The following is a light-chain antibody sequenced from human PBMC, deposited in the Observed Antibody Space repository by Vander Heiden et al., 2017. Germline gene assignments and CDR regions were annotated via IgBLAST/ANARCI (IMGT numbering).Light chain of an antibody. Sequence: SALTQPAPVSGSPGRSITISCTGTSSDVGGYNYVSWYQQHPGKAPKLMIYDVSNRPSGVSNRFSGSKSDNTASLTISGLQAEDEADYYCSSYTSSSTLVFGGGTKLTVL. CDR2: DVS. J-gene: IGLJ2*01. CDR1: SSDVGGYNY. V-gene: IGLV2-14*03. CDR3: SSYTSSSTLV.